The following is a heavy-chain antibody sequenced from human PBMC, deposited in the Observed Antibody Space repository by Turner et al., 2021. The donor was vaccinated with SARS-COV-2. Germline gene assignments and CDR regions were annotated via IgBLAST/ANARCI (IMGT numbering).Heavy chain of an antibody. J-gene: IGHJ4*02. CDR3: ARELAGRFGGATEIDY. D-gene: IGHD1-26*01. CDR2: ISRSSSYI. V-gene: IGHV3-21*01. CDR1: GFTFSSYS. Sequence: EVQLVESGGGLVTPGGSLRLSFAASGFTFSSYSMNWVRQAPGKGLEWVAFISRSSSYIYYADSVKGRFTISRDNAKNSLYLQMNSLRAEDTAVYYCARELAGRFGGATEIDYWGQGTLVTVSS.